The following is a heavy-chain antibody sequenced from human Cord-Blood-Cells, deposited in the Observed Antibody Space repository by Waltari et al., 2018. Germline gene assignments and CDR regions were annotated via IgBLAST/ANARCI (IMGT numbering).Heavy chain of an antibody. J-gene: IGHJ3*02. V-gene: IGHV4-38-2*02. CDR3: ATDPPNWGPRGAFDI. D-gene: IGHD7-27*01. CDR1: GYSISSGYY. CDR2: IYHSGST. Sequence: QVQLQESDPGLVKPSETLSLTCTVSGYSISSGYYWGWIRQPPGKGLEWIGSIYHSGSTYYNPSLKSRVTISVDTSKNQFSLKLSSVTAADTAVYYCATDPPNWGPRGAFDIWGQGTMVTVSS.